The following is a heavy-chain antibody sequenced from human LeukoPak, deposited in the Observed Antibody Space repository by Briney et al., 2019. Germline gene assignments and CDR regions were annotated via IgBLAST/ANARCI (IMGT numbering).Heavy chain of an antibody. CDR3: ARDPGSSSFDY. D-gene: IGHD6-13*01. J-gene: IGHJ4*02. CDR2: INQDGSVK. Sequence: GGSLRLSCATSGFTFVSYAMTWVRQAPGKGPEFVANINQDGSVKNYVDSVKGRFTISRDNAKNSLYLQMNSLRADDTAVYYCARDPGSSSFDYWGQGTLVTVSS. CDR1: GFTFVSYA. V-gene: IGHV3-7*01.